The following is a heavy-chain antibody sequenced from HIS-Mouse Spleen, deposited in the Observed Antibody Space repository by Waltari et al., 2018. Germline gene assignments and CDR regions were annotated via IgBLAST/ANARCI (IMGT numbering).Heavy chain of an antibody. CDR2: IYYSAST. Sequence: QLQLQESGPGLVKPSETLSLTCTVSGGSISSSSYYWGWIRQPPGKGLEWIGSIYYSASTYHNPPLNRRVTISVDTSKNQFSLKRSSVTAADTAVYYCAREIPYSSSWYDWYFDLWGRGTLVTVSS. CDR1: GGSISSSSYY. J-gene: IGHJ2*01. D-gene: IGHD6-13*01. V-gene: IGHV4-39*07. CDR3: AREIPYSSSWYDWYFDL.